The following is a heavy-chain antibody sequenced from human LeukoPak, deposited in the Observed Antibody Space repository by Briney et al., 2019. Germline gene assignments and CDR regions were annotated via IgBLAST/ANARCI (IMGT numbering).Heavy chain of an antibody. CDR2: ISSSSSTI. CDR1: GFTFSSHS. CDR3: ARGAYYYED. V-gene: IGHV3-48*01. Sequence: PGGSLRLSCAASGFTFSSHSMNWVRPAPGKGLEWVSYISSSSSTIYYADSVKGRFTISRDNDKNSLYLQMNSLRAEDTAVYYCARGAYYYEDWGQGTLVTVSS. D-gene: IGHD3-22*01. J-gene: IGHJ4*02.